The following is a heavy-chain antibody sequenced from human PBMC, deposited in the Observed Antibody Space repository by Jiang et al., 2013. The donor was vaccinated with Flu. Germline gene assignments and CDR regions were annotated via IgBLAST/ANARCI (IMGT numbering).Heavy chain of an antibody. CDR2: IIPIFVTP. V-gene: IGHV1-69*06. Sequence: GAEVKKPGSSVKVSCKTSGGNFSDYAISWVRQAPGQGLEWMGGIIPIFVTPNYARKFQGRIVINADKSTTTAYMELSSLRSEDTAVYYCASRDFDGMDAWGQGTTVIVSS. D-gene: IGHD3-3*01. CDR3: ASRDFDGMDA. J-gene: IGHJ6*02. CDR1: GGNFSDYA.